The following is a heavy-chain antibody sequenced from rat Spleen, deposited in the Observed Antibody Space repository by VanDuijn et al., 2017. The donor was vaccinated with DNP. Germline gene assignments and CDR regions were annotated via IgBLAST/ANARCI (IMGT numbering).Heavy chain of an antibody. Sequence: EVQLVESGGGLVQPGRSLKLSCAASGFTFSNYGMAWVRQAPTKGLEWVATISYDGSSTYYRDSVKGRFTISRDNAKSTLYLQMDSLRSEDTATYYCATDRATEGIGDYWGQGVMVTVSS. V-gene: IGHV5-29*01. CDR2: ISYDGSST. CDR1: GFTFSNYG. J-gene: IGHJ2*01. D-gene: IGHD1-11*01. CDR3: ATDRATEGIGDY.